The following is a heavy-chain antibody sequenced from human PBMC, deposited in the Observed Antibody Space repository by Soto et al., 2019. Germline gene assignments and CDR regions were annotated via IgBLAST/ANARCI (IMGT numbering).Heavy chain of an antibody. V-gene: IGHV4-34*01. CDR1: GDSLRGQS. CDR2: IDQSGGT. J-gene: IGHJ6*02. CDR3: AREDSYGWSGESLAV. D-gene: IGHD6-19*01. Sequence: PSETLSLTCAVVGDSLRGQSWNWIRQSPGKGREWIGEIDQSGGTNYNPSLKSRAIISDDTSKNQFSLTLTSVTAADTAVYYCAREDSYGWSGESLAVWGRGTTVTVSS.